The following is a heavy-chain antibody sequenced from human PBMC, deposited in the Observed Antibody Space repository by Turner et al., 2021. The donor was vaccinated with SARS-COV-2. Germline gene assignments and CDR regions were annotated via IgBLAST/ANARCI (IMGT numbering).Heavy chain of an antibody. CDR1: GFTFSPYS. CDR3: ARRRGMDV. CDR2: IKEDGSEK. V-gene: IGHV3-7*01. J-gene: IGHJ6*02. Sequence: EVQLVESGGGLVKPGGSLRLSCAASGFTFSPYSMNWVRQAPGKGLEWVANIKEDGSEKYYVDSVKGRFTISRDNAKNSVYLQMNSLRAEDTAVYYCARRRGMDVWGQGTTVTVSS.